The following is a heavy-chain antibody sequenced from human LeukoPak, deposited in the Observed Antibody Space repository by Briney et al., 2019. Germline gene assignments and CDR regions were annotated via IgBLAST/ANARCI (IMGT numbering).Heavy chain of an antibody. CDR3: ARESIVGATTV. D-gene: IGHD1-26*01. Sequence: GGSLRLSCAASGFTFSNYAMMWVRQAPGKRLEWVSSITGSGDGTYYADSVRGRFTISRDNSKNTLYLQMNSLRAEDTAVYYCARESIVGATTVWGQGTLVTVSS. J-gene: IGHJ4*02. CDR2: ITGSGDGT. CDR1: GFTFSNYA. V-gene: IGHV3-23*01.